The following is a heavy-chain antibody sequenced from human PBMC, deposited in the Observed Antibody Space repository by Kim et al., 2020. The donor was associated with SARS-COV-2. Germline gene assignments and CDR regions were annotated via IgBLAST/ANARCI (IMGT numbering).Heavy chain of an antibody. CDR2: ISYDGSNK. CDR3: AREKHLQSLVAASLNAF. D-gene: IGHD5-12*01. Sequence: GGSLRLSCAASGFTFSSYAMHWVRQAPGKGLEWVAVISYDGSNKYYADSVKGRFTISRDNSKNTLYLQMNSLRAEDTAVYYCAREKHLQSLVAASLNAF. V-gene: IGHV3-30*04. CDR1: GFTFSSYA. J-gene: IGHJ3*01.